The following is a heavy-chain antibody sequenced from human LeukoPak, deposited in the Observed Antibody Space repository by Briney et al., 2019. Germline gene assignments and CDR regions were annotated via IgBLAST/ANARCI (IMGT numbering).Heavy chain of an antibody. CDR3: ARIPVAAAGHWLRDY. Sequence: GGSLRLSCAASGFPSSSYSLNWVRQAPGKGLEWVSSISSSSSYIYYADSVKGRFTISRDNAKNSLYLQMNSLRAEDTAVYYCARIPVAAAGHWLRDYWGEGPLGTVSS. D-gene: IGHD6-13*01. CDR1: GFPSSSYS. V-gene: IGHV3-21*01. CDR2: ISSSSSYI. J-gene: IGHJ4*02.